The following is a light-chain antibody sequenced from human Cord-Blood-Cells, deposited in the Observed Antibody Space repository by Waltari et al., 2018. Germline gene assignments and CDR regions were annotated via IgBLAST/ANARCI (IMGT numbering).Light chain of an antibody. Sequence: EIVMTQSPATLSVSPGERATLSCRASQSVSNNLAWYQQKPGQAPRLLIYGAATRATGIPARFSGSGSGTEFTLTISSLQSEDFAVYYCQQYNNWPPWTFGQGTKVEIK. CDR2: GAA. CDR1: QSVSNN. J-gene: IGKJ1*01. V-gene: IGKV3-15*01. CDR3: QQYNNWPPWT.